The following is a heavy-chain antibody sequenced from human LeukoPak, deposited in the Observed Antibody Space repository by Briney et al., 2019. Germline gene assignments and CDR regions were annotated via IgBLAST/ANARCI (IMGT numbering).Heavy chain of an antibody. CDR1: GFTFNSYA. D-gene: IGHD6-19*01. J-gene: IGHJ4*02. CDR2: ISGSGGST. V-gene: IGHV3-23*01. Sequence: GGSLRLSCAASGFTFNSYAMNWVRQAPGKGLECISGSGGSTYYADSVKGRFTISRDNSKNTLYLQMNSLRTEDTAVYYRAKDRQWLVRRGNSFDYWGQGTLVTVSS. CDR3: AKDRQWLVRRGNSFDY.